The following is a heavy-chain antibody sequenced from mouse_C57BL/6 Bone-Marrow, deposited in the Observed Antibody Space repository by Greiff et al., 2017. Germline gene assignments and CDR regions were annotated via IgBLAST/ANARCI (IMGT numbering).Heavy chain of an antibody. CDR3: ARLNYGSSYFDY. Sequence: QVQLQQPGAELVKPGASVKLSCKASGYTFTSYWMQWVKQRPGQGLEWIGEIYPSDSYTNYNQKFKGKATLTVDTSSSTAYMQLSSLTSEESAVYYCARLNYGSSYFDYWGQGTTLTVSS. CDR2: IYPSDSYT. V-gene: IGHV1-50*01. J-gene: IGHJ2*01. D-gene: IGHD1-1*01. CDR1: GYTFTSYW.